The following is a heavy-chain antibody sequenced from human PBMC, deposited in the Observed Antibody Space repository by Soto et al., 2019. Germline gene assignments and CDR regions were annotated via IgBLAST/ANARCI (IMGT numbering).Heavy chain of an antibody. Sequence: KLSESLSLTCIVSGGSIYSYHWSWIRQAPGKGLEWIGYISWSGSTNYNGSLKSRVTISADTSKNQFSLRLSSVTAADTAVYYCARHRYGDYDRWFDYWGQGTQVTVSS. CDR2: ISWSGST. CDR3: ARHRYGDYDRWFDY. D-gene: IGHD4-17*01. J-gene: IGHJ4*02. V-gene: IGHV4-59*08. CDR1: GGSIYSYH.